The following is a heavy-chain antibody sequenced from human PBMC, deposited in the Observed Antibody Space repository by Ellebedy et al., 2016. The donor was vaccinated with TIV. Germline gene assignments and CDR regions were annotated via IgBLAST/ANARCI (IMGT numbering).Heavy chain of an antibody. CDR1: GSTFSSYG. J-gene: IGHJ4*02. D-gene: IGHD1-14*01. V-gene: IGHV3-23*01. CDR2: VCAIGSSA. CDR3: AKSPSRKPGLIDS. Sequence: PGGSLRLSCVGSGSTFSSYGMNRVRQAPGKGLDWVAIVCAIGSSANYADSVRGRFIISRDNSKSTLYLQMNFLRAEDTAIYYCAKSPSRKPGLIDSWGQGTLVTVSS.